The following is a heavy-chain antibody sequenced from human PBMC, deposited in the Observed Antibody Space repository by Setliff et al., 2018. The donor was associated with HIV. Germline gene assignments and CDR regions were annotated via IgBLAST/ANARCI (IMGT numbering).Heavy chain of an antibody. CDR3: ARTMLRKPGFDP. Sequence: SDTLSLTCTVSGGSTSRSFWHWIRQTPGKGLEWIGDVYDTGDTNYNPSLKSRVTISIETSKNQFSLNLTSVTAADTAVYYCARTMLRKPGFDPWGQGTLVTVS. D-gene: IGHD2-15*01. CDR2: VYDTGDT. CDR1: GGSTSRSF. J-gene: IGHJ5*02. V-gene: IGHV4-59*01.